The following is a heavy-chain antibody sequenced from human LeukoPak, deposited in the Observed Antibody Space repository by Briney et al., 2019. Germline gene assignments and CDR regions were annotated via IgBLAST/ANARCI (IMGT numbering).Heavy chain of an antibody. J-gene: IGHJ4*02. V-gene: IGHV3-73*01. CDR3: TRQGGGDAVN. D-gene: IGHD2-21*02. CDR2: IRSKANSYAT. Sequence: PGGSLRLSCAASGFTFSGSAMDWVRQPSGKGLEWVGRIRSKANSYATAYAASVKGRFTISRDDSKNTAYLQMNSLKTEDTAVYYCTRQGGGDAVNWGQGTLVTVSS. CDR1: GFTFSGSA.